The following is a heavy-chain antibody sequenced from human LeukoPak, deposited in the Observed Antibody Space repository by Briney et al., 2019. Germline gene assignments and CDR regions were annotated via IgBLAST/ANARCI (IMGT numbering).Heavy chain of an antibody. V-gene: IGHV3-23*01. Sequence: GGSLRLSCAASGFTFSSYAMSWVRQAPGKGLEWVSAISGSGGSTYYADSVKGRFTISRDNSKNTLYLQMNSLRAEDTAVYYCARDLYVWGSYRQDWGQGTLVTVSS. CDR1: GFTFSSYA. CDR3: ARDLYVWGSYRQD. D-gene: IGHD3-16*02. CDR2: ISGSGGST. J-gene: IGHJ4*02.